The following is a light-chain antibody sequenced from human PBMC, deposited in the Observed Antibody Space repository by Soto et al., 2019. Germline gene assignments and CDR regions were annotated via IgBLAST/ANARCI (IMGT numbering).Light chain of an antibody. CDR3: QQYGSSPWT. Sequence: IVMTQSPATLSVSPGERATLSYRASQSVSSFLAWYQHKPGQAPRLLIYGASTRATGIPDRFSGSGSGTDFTLTISRLEPEDFAVYYCQQYGSSPWTFGQGTKVDIK. CDR1: QSVSSF. J-gene: IGKJ1*01. CDR2: GAS. V-gene: IGKV3-20*01.